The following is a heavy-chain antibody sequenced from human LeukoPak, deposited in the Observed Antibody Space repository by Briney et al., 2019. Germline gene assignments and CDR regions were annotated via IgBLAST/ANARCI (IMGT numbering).Heavy chain of an antibody. CDR3: AAVGYDSSGYYFDY. D-gene: IGHD3-22*01. CDR2: IIPIFGTA. J-gene: IGHJ4*02. Sequence: ASVKVSCKASGGTFSSYAISWVRQAPGQGLEWMGGIIPIFGTANYAQKFQGRVTITADESTSTAYMELSSLRSEDAAVYYCAAVGYDSSGYYFDYWGQGTLVTVSS. V-gene: IGHV1-69*13. CDR1: GGTFSSYA.